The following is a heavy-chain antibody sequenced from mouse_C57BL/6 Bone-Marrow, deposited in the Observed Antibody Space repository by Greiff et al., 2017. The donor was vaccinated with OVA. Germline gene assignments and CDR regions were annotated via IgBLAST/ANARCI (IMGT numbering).Heavy chain of an antibody. V-gene: IGHV1-9*01. J-gene: IGHJ1*03. CDR3: ARLPQRYFDV. CDR2: ILPGSGST. CDR1: GYTFTGYW. Sequence: VKVVESGAELMKPGASVKLSCKATGYTFTGYWIEWVKQRPGHGLEWIGEILPGSGSTNYNEKFKGKATFTADTSSNTAYMQLSSLTTADSAIYDCARLPQRYFDVWGTGTTVTVSS.